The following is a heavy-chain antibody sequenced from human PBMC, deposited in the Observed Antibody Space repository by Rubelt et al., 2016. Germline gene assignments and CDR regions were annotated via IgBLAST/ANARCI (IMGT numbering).Heavy chain of an antibody. Sequence: QLVESGGGLVQPGGSLRLSCSASGFTFSSCAMYWVRQAPGKGLEYVSGVSSNGGSTYYADSVKGRFTISRDNSKNTLDLQMNSLRAEDTALYYCARVADTSGYLDYWGQGTLVTVSS. D-gene: IGHD3-22*01. CDR1: GFTFSSCA. V-gene: IGHV3-64*04. CDR3: ARVADTSGYLDY. CDR2: VSSNGGST. J-gene: IGHJ4*02.